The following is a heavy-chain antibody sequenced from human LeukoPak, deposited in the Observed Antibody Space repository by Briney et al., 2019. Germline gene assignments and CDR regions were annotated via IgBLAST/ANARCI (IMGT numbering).Heavy chain of an antibody. V-gene: IGHV1-2*02. Sequence: ASVTVSCKSSGYTFTGYYMHWVRQAPGQGLEWMGWINPNSGGTNYAQKFQGRVTITRDTSISTAYMELSRLRSDDTAVYYCASLKGLTGTRSGWGQGTLVTVSS. D-gene: IGHD1-7*01. CDR1: GYTFTGYY. CDR2: INPNSGGT. J-gene: IGHJ4*02. CDR3: ASLKGLTGTRSG.